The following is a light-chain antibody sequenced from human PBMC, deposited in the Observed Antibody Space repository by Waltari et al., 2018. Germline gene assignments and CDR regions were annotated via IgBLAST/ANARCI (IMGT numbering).Light chain of an antibody. V-gene: IGLV3-21*01. Sequence: SYVLTQPPSVSVAPGETASIPCGGHNIESKMVHWYRQRPGQAPVLVISYDSDRPSGIPERFSGSNSGNTATLTISRVEAGDEADYYCQVWDANTDPGVFGTGTEVTVL. CDR3: QVWDANTDPGV. CDR2: YDS. CDR1: NIESKM. J-gene: IGLJ1*01.